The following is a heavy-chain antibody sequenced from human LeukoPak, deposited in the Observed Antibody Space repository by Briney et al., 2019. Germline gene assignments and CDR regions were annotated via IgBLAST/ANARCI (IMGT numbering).Heavy chain of an antibody. Sequence: ASVKVSCKASGGTFSSYAISWVRQAPGQGLEWMGGIIPIFGIANYAQKFQGRVTITADESTSTAYMELSSLRSEDTAVYYCARLDEYSSSSRYYGMDVWGQGTTVTVSS. CDR2: IIPIFGIA. D-gene: IGHD6-6*01. CDR1: GGTFSSYA. V-gene: IGHV1-69*13. J-gene: IGHJ6*02. CDR3: ARLDEYSSSSRYYGMDV.